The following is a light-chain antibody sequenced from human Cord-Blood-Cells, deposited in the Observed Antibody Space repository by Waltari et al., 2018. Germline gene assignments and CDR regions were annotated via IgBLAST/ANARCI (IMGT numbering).Light chain of an antibody. Sequence: QSALTQPASVSGSPGQSITISCTGTSSDVGGYNYVFWYQQHPGKAPKLMIYDVSKRPSGVSNRLAGSKAGNTASLTISGLQAEDEADYYGSSYTSSSFWVFGGGTKLTVL. V-gene: IGLV2-14*01. CDR3: SSYTSSSFWV. J-gene: IGLJ3*02. CDR1: SSDVGGYNY. CDR2: DVS.